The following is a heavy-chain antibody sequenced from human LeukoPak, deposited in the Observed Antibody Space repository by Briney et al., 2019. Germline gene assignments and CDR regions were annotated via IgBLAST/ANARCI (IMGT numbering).Heavy chain of an antibody. V-gene: IGHV3-7*05. J-gene: IGHJ6*02. CDR3: ARDVVGPNRWVYGMDV. D-gene: IGHD3/OR15-3a*01. Sequence: PGGSLRLSCAASGFTFYNYRMNWVRQAPGKGLEWVANIKRDGSEEYYVDSVKGRFTISRDNSKNTVYLQMNSLRAEDTAVYYCARDVVGPNRWVYGMDVWGQGTTVTVSS. CDR2: IKRDGSEE. CDR1: GFTFYNYR.